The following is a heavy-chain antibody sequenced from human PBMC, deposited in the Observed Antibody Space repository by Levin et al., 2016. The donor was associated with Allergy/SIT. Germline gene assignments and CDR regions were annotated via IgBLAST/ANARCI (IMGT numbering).Heavy chain of an antibody. CDR3: ASSLHYYYYDAMDV. J-gene: IGHJ6*02. CDR2: IYPGDSHT. Sequence: VRQMPGKGLEWMGIIYPGDSHTIYSPSFQGQVTISADKSVSTAYLQWSSLKASDTAMYYCASSLHYYYYDAMDVWGRGTTVTVSS. V-gene: IGHV5-51*01.